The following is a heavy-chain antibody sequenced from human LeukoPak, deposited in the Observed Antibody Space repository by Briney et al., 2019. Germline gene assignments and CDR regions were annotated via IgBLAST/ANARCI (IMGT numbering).Heavy chain of an antibody. CDR1: GFTFSSYA. J-gene: IGHJ4*02. Sequence: GGSLRLSCAASGFTFSSYAMHWVRQAPGKGLEWVAVISYDGSNKYYADSVKGRFTISRDNSKNTLYLQMNSLRAEDTAVYYCVRDPMGYDSSGYPPSWGQGTLVTVSS. D-gene: IGHD3-22*01. CDR3: VRDPMGYDSSGYPPS. CDR2: ISYDGSNK. V-gene: IGHV3-30-3*01.